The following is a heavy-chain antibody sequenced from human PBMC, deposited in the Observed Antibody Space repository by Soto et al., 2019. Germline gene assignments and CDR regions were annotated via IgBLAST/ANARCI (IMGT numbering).Heavy chain of an antibody. CDR2: IAFDGSQE. CDR3: ATKVRVTNYLYYGMDV. D-gene: IGHD2-21*02. Sequence: TVGSLRLSCAASGFTFNTSGMHWVRQAPGKGLEWVAVIAFDGSQEFYGDSVRGRFTISRDNSKNTLFLQMKSLTPEDTAVYYCATKVRVTNYLYYGMDVWGQGTKVTVSS. V-gene: IGHV3-30*03. J-gene: IGHJ6*02. CDR1: GFTFNTSG.